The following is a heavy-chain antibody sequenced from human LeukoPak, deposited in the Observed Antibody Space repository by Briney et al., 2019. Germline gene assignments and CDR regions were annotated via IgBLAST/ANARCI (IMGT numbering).Heavy chain of an antibody. J-gene: IGHJ5*02. CDR2: INPNSGGT. CDR1: GYTFTGYY. D-gene: IGHD6-6*01. Sequence: ASVKVSCKASGYTFTGYYMHWVRQAPGQGLEWMGWINPNSGGTNYAQKFQGRVTMTRDTSISSAYMELSRLRSDDTAVYYCARAGLAARRWFDPWGQGTLVTVSS. V-gene: IGHV1-2*02. CDR3: ARAGLAARRWFDP.